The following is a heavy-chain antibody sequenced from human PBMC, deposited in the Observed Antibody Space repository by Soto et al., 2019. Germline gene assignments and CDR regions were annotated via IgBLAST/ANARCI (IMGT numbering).Heavy chain of an antibody. D-gene: IGHD5-18*01. V-gene: IGHV4-59*02. CDR2: IYSSDII. Sequence: SETQSLTCTVSGASVGSDFLSWIRQPPGKGLEWIGYIYSSDIIDYNPSLRSRATISLGPSENQFSLSLKSVTAADTAVYYCAKYSSHLTFPPPSDSCGQGPLVTVSS. J-gene: IGHJ4*02. CDR1: GASVGSDF. CDR3: AKYSSHLTFPPPSDS.